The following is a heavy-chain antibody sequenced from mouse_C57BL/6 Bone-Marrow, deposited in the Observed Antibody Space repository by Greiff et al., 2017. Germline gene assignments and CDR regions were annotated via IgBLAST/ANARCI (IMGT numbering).Heavy chain of an antibody. CDR3: ARHTGSSLYWYFDV. CDR2: ISNGGGST. J-gene: IGHJ1*03. V-gene: IGHV5-12*01. Sequence: EVKLMESGGGLVQPGGSLKLSCAASGFTFSDYYMYWVRQTPEKRLEWVAYISNGGGSTYYPDTVKGRFTISRDNAKNTLYLQMSRLKSEDTAMYYCARHTGSSLYWYFDVWGTGTTVTVSS. CDR1: GFTFSDYY. D-gene: IGHD1-1*01.